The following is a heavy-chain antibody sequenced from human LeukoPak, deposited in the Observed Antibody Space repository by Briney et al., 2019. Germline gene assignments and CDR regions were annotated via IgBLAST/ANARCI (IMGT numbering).Heavy chain of an antibody. D-gene: IGHD2-2*01. J-gene: IGHJ3*02. CDR2: ISSSSSYI. CDR1: GFTFSSYE. Sequence: GGSLRLSCAASGFTFSSYEMNWVRQAPGKGLEWVSSISSSSSYIYYADSVKGRFTISRDNAKNSLYLQMNSLRAEDTAVYYCARDGRTNMAFDIWGQGTVVTVSS. V-gene: IGHV3-21*01. CDR3: ARDGRTNMAFDI.